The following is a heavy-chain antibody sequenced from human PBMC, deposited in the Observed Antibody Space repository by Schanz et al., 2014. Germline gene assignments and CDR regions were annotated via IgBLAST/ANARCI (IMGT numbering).Heavy chain of an antibody. CDR3: AASSGWHPSTDY. V-gene: IGHV3-23*01. CDR2: ISGGGGTT. Sequence: EVQLLESGGGLVQPGGSLRLSCVASGFAFSSFAMTWVRQAPGKGLEWVSAISGGGGTTYYADSVKGRFTISRDNAKSSLYLQMNSLRVEDTAVYYCAASSGWHPSTDYWGQGTLVTVSS. J-gene: IGHJ4*02. CDR1: GFAFSSFA. D-gene: IGHD6-19*01.